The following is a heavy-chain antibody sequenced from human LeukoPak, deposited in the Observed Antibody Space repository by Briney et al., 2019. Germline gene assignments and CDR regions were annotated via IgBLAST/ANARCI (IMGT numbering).Heavy chain of an antibody. V-gene: IGHV4-59*01. CDR3: ARAHSYDSSGYPHDAFDI. Sequence: SETLSLTCTVSGGSISNYYWSWIRQPRGKELEWIGYIYYSGSTNYNPSLKSRVTISVDTSKNQFSLKLSSVAAADTAVYYCARAHSYDSSGYPHDAFDIWGQGTMVTVSS. CDR2: IYYSGST. J-gene: IGHJ3*02. CDR1: GGSISNYY. D-gene: IGHD3-22*01.